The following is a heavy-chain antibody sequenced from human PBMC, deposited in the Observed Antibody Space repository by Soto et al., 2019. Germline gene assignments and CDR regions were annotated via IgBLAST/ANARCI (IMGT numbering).Heavy chain of an antibody. Sequence: PGGSLRLSCATSGFTFSSYAMSWVRQAPGKGLEWVSAISGSGGSTYYADSVKGRFTIPRDNSKNTLYLQMNCLRAEDTAVYYCEKESRPEEVPDAFDIWGQGTMVTVS. D-gene: IGHD3-10*01. CDR3: EKESRPEEVPDAFDI. CDR2: ISGSGGST. CDR1: GFTFSSYA. V-gene: IGHV3-23*01. J-gene: IGHJ3*02.